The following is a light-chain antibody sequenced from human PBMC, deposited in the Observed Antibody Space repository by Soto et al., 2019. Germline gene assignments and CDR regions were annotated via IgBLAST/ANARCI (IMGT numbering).Light chain of an antibody. CDR1: SSDVGGYDY. CDR2: EVS. Sequence: QSALTQPASVSGSPGQSITISCTGISSDVGGYDYVSWYQHHPGKAPKLMIYEVSNRPSGVSNRFSGSKSGNTASLAISGLQTEDEADYYCSSYTTSSTLVFGGGTKVTVL. J-gene: IGLJ2*01. V-gene: IGLV2-14*01. CDR3: SSYTTSSTLV.